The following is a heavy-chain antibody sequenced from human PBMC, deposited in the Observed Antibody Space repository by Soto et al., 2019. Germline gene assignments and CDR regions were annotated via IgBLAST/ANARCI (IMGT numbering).Heavy chain of an antibody. V-gene: IGHV1-8*01. CDR1: GYTFTSYD. D-gene: IGHD2-8*01. CDR2: MNPNSGNT. J-gene: IGHJ4*02. Sequence: ASVKVSCKASGYTFTSYDINWVRQATGQGLEWMGWMNPNSGNTGYAQKFQGRVTMTRNTSISTAYMELSSLRSEDTAVYYCARGLCTNGVCYTGGDYWGQGTLVTVSS. CDR3: ARGLCTNGVCYTGGDY.